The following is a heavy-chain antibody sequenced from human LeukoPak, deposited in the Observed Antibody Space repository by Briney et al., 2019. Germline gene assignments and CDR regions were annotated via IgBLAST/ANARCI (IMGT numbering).Heavy chain of an antibody. V-gene: IGHV1-69*01. Sequence: SVKVSCKASGGAFSSYAATWVRQAPGQGLEWMGGIIPVFGTPDYAQKFQDRVTITADESTSTVYMEMSSLRFEDTAVYYCARTHSNQPESYYYYGLDVWGQGTTVTVSS. CDR2: IIPVFGTP. J-gene: IGHJ6*02. CDR1: GGAFSSYA. CDR3: ARTHSNQPESYYYYGLDV. D-gene: IGHD1-14*01.